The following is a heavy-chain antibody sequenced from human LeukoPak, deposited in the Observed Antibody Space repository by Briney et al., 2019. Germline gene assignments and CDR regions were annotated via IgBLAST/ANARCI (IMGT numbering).Heavy chain of an antibody. CDR3: AGVSGWPYYFDY. V-gene: IGHV4-61*02. D-gene: IGHD6-19*01. Sequence: PSQTLSLTCTVSGGSISSGSYYWSWIRQPAEKGLEWIGRIYTSGSTNYNPSLKSRVTISVDTSKNQFSLKLSSVTAADTAVYYCAGVSGWPYYFDYWGQGTLVTVSS. J-gene: IGHJ4*02. CDR1: GGSISSGSYY. CDR2: IYTSGST.